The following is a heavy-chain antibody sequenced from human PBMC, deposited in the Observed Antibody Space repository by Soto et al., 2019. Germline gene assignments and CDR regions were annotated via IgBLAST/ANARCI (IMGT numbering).Heavy chain of an antibody. CDR3: ARGTLGYYDNLTGPNGNAFDI. Sequence: SDTLSLTCTVSGGSISSYYWSWIRQPPGKGLEWIGYIYYSGSTNYNPSLKSRVTISVDTSKNQFSLKLSSVTAADTAVYYCARGTLGYYDNLTGPNGNAFDIWGQGTMVTVSS. V-gene: IGHV4-59*01. CDR1: GGSISSYY. CDR2: IYYSGST. J-gene: IGHJ3*02. D-gene: IGHD3-9*01.